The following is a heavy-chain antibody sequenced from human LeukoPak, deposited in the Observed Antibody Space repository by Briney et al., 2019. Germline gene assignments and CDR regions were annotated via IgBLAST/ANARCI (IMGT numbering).Heavy chain of an antibody. V-gene: IGHV3-21*01. J-gene: IGHJ4*02. Sequence: GGSLRLSCAASGFTFSSYSMNWVRQAPGKGLEWVSSISSSSSYIYYADSVKGRFTISRDNAKNSLYLQMNSLRAEDTAVYCCARDTIQWLANPFADYWGQGTLVTVSS. CDR1: GFTFSSYS. CDR3: ARDTIQWLANPFADY. CDR2: ISSSSSYI. D-gene: IGHD6-19*01.